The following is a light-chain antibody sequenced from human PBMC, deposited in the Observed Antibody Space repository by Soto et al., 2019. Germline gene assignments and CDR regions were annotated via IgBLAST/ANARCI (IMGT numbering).Light chain of an antibody. CDR1: SSNIGALYD. Sequence: QTVVTQPPSVSGAPGQRVTISCTGSSSNIGALYDVNWYQQLPGTAPKLLIYDNNNRPSGVPDRFSGSNSGTSASLAITGLQAEDEADYYCQSYDNSLSGHVVFGGGTKVTVL. CDR3: QSYDNSLSGHVV. J-gene: IGLJ2*01. V-gene: IGLV1-40*01. CDR2: DNN.